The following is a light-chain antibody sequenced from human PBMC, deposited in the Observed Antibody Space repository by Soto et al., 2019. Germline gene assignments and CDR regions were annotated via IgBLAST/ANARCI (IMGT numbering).Light chain of an antibody. CDR1: SSNIGAGCD. CDR2: GNS. V-gene: IGLV1-40*01. J-gene: IGLJ3*02. CDR3: QSHDSSLSGWV. Sequence: QSVLTQPPSVSGAPGQRVTISCTGSSSNIGAGCDVHWYQQLPGTAPKLLIYGNSNRPSGVPDRFSASKSGTSASLAITGLQAEDEADYYCQSHDSSLSGWVFGGGTKLTVL.